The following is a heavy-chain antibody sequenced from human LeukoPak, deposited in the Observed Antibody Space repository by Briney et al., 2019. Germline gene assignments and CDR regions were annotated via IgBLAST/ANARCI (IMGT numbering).Heavy chain of an antibody. D-gene: IGHD2-15*01. Sequence: PGGSLRLSCAASGFTFSSYAMHWVRQAPGKGLEWVAVISYDVSNKYYADSVKGRFTISRDNSKNTLYLQMNSLRAEDTAVYYCATEVVVAATGGYYFDYWGQGTLVTVSS. CDR2: ISYDVSNK. CDR1: GFTFSSYA. CDR3: ATEVVVAATGGYYFDY. J-gene: IGHJ4*02. V-gene: IGHV3-30-3*01.